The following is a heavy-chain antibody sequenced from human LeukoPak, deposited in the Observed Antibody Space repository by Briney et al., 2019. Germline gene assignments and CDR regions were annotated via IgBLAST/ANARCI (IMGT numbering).Heavy chain of an antibody. J-gene: IGHJ4*02. CDR3: AKRGVVIRVILVGFHKEAYYFDS. CDR1: GITLSNYG. D-gene: IGHD3-22*01. V-gene: IGHV3-23*01. Sequence: GGSLRLPCAVSGITLSNYGMSWVRQAPGKGLEWVAGISDSGGRTNYADSVKGWFTISRDNPKNTLYLQMNSLRAEDTAVYFCAKRGVVIRVILVGFHKEAYYFDSWGQGALVTVSS. CDR2: ISDSGGRT.